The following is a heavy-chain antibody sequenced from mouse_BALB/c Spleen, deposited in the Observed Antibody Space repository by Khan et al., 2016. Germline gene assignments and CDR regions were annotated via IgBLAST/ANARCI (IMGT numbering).Heavy chain of an antibody. CDR3: RRMNEGSFAY. Sequence: QVQLQQPGAELVRPGSSVKISCKASGYAFSSYWMNWVKQRPGQGLEWIGQIYPGDGETNYNGKFKGKATLTADKSSSTAYMQLSGLKSEASAVYFCRRMNEGSFAYWGQGTLVTVSA. CDR1: GYAFSSYW. V-gene: IGHV1-80*01. CDR2: IYPGDGET. J-gene: IGHJ3*01.